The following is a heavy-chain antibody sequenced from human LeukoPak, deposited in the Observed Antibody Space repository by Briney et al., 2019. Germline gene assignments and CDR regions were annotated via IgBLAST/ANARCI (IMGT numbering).Heavy chain of an antibody. J-gene: IGHJ4*02. Sequence: GRSLRLSCAASGFTFSSYGMHWVRQAPGKGLEWVAVISYDGSNKYYADSVKGRFTISRDNSKNTLYLQMNSLRAEDTAVYYCAGEIGYCSGGSCYNYFDYWGQGTLVTVSS. CDR3: AGEIGYCSGGSCYNYFDY. CDR1: GFTFSSYG. D-gene: IGHD2-15*01. CDR2: ISYDGSNK. V-gene: IGHV3-30*03.